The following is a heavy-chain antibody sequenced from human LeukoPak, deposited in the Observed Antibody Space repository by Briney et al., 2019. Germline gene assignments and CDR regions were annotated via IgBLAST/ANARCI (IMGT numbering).Heavy chain of an antibody. CDR3: AKTIADGRFDP. Sequence: GASVKVSCKASGYTFTGYYMHWVRQAPGQGLKWMGRINPNSGGTNYAQKFQGRVTMTRDTSISTAYMELSRLRSDDTAVYYCAKTIADGRFDPWGQGTLVTVSS. CDR2: INPNSGGT. D-gene: IGHD6-13*01. V-gene: IGHV1-2*06. J-gene: IGHJ5*02. CDR1: GYTFTGYY.